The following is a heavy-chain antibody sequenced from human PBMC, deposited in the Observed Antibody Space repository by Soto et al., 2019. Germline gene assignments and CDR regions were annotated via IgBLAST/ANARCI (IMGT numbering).Heavy chain of an antibody. Sequence: SETLSLTCAVYGGSFSGYYWSWIRQPPGKGLEWIGEINHSGSTNYNPSLKSRVTISVDTSKNQFSLKLSSVTAADSAVYYCARTPYYDFWSGFLRGAFDIWGQGTMVTV. CDR2: INHSGST. CDR1: GGSFSGYY. D-gene: IGHD3-3*01. V-gene: IGHV4-34*01. CDR3: ARTPYYDFWSGFLRGAFDI. J-gene: IGHJ3*02.